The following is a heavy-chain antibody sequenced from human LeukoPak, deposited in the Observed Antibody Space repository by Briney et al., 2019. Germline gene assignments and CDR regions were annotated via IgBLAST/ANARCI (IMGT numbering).Heavy chain of an antibody. Sequence: ASVKVSCKASGYTFTSYCMHWERQAPGQGLEWMGIINPSGGSTSYAQKFQGRVTMTRDTSTSTVYMELSSLRSEDTAVYYCARGWNSNAFDIWGQGTMVTVSS. D-gene: IGHD1-7*01. CDR3: ARGWNSNAFDI. V-gene: IGHV1-46*01. J-gene: IGHJ3*02. CDR1: GYTFTSYC. CDR2: INPSGGST.